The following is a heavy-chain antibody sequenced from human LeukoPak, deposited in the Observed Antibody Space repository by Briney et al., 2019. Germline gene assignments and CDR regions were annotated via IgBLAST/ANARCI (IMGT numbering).Heavy chain of an antibody. D-gene: IGHD4-17*01. J-gene: IGHJ4*02. CDR1: GESFSGYY. V-gene: IGHV4-34*01. CDR2: INHSGST. CDR3: ARGRADDYGDYVDY. Sequence: PSETLSLTCAVYGESFSGYYWSWIRQPPGKGLEWIGEINHSGSTNYNPSLKSRVTISVDTSKNQFSLKLSSVTAADTAVYYCARGRADDYGDYVDYWGQGTLVTVAS.